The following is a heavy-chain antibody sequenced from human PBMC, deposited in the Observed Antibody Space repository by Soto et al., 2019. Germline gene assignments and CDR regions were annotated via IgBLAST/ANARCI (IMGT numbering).Heavy chain of an antibody. D-gene: IGHD3-3*01. J-gene: IGHJ5*02. CDR2: INPSGGST. CDR3: ASGGGDFWSVKGWLDP. CDR1: GYSFTSYY. V-gene: IGHV1-46*03. Sequence: GASVKVSCKASGYSFTSYYMHWVRQAPGQGLEWMGIINPSGGSTSYAQKFQGRVTMTRDTSTSTVYMELSSLRSEDTAVYYCASGGGDFWSVKGWLDPWGRGALVTVSS.